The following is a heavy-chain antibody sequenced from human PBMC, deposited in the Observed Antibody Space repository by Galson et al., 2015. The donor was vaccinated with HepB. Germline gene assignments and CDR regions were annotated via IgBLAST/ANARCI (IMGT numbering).Heavy chain of an antibody. CDR1: GFTFSNYW. CDR3: ARDPASLAWGGFDI. CDR2: IKEDGAGE. Sequence: SLRLSCAASGFTFSNYWMTWVRQAPGRGLEWVANIKEDGAGEQYLDSVKGRFTISRDNAENSLYLQMKSLRADDTAVYYCARDPASLAWGGFDIWGQGTMVTVSS. J-gene: IGHJ3*02. D-gene: IGHD3-10*01. V-gene: IGHV3-7*03.